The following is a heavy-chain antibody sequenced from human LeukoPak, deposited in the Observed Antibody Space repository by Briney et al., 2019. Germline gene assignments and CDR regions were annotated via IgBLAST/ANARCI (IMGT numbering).Heavy chain of an antibody. CDR3: ARAAYSSGSPRGFDY. CDR2: TYYRSKWYN. V-gene: IGHV6-1*01. J-gene: IGHJ4*02. Sequence: SQTLSLTCAISGDSVSSNIAAWNWIRQSPSRGLEWLGRTYYRSKWYNDYAVSVKSRITINPDTSKNQFSLQLNSVTPEDTAVYYCARAAYSSGSPRGFDYWGQGTLVTVSS. D-gene: IGHD6-19*01. CDR1: GDSVSSNIAA.